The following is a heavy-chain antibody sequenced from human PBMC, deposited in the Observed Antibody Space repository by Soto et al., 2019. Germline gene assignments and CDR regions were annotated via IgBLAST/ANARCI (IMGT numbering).Heavy chain of an antibody. CDR3: AGDPGEAYRYAPDH. J-gene: IGHJ5*02. CDR1: GGTFYTYT. D-gene: IGHD5-12*01. Sequence: QVLLVQSGAEVKKPGSSVKVSCKASGGTFYTYTISWVRQATGQGLEWMGRIIPILGKTNYAQECQRRVIITADSSTGTAYMELSSLSSEDTAMYCCAGDPGEAYRYAPDHWGPGPLVTVSA. V-gene: IGHV1-69*08. CDR2: IIPILGKT.